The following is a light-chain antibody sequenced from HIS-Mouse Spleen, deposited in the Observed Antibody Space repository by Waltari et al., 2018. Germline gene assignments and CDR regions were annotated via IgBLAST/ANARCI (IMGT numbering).Light chain of an antibody. CDR3: CSYAGRV. CDR1: SSDVGSYNL. Sequence: QSALTQPASVSGSPGQSITISCTGTSSDVGSYNLVSWYQQNPGKAPKLMIYEGSKRPAGVSNRFSGSKSGNTASLTISGLQAEDEADYYCCSYAGRVFGGGTKLTVL. J-gene: IGLJ3*02. V-gene: IGLV2-23*01. CDR2: EGS.